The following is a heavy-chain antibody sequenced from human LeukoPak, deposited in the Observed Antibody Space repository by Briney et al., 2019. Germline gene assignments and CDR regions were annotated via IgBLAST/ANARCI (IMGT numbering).Heavy chain of an antibody. CDR1: GFTFSNAW. J-gene: IGHJ4*02. V-gene: IGHV3-15*01. CDR3: TTAGRSSTSCYRTMVRGAID. D-gene: IGHD2-2*01. Sequence: PGGSLRLSCGASGFTFSNAWMRWLRQAPGKGLEWVGCIKSKADGGTTDYAAPVKGRFTISRDDSKNTLYLQMNSRKTDDTAVYYCTTAGRSSTSCYRTMVRGAIDWGQGTLVTVS. CDR2: IKSKADGGTT.